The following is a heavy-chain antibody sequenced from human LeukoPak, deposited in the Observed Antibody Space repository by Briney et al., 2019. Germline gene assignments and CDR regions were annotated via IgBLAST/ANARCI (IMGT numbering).Heavy chain of an antibody. J-gene: IGHJ4*02. V-gene: IGHV1-45*02. CDR1: GYTFTYRY. D-gene: IGHD1-26*01. CDR2: ITPFNGNT. CDR3: ASSSSGSYSVPTR. Sequence: EASVTVSCTASGYTFTYRYLHWVRQAPGQALEWMGWITPFNGNTNYAQKFQDRVTITRDRSMSTAYMELSSLRSEDTAMYYCASSSSGSYSVPTRWGQGTLVTVSS.